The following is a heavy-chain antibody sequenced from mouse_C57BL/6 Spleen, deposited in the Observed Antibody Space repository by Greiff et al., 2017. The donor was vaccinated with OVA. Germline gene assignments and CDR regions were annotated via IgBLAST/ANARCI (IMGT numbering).Heavy chain of an antibody. Sequence: VQLQQSGAELVRPGTSVKVSCKASGYAFTNYLIEWVKQRPGQGLEWIGVINPGSGGTNYNEKFKGKATLTADKSSSTAYMQLSSLTSEDSAVYFCAREGVYYYGSSHWYFDVWGTGTTVTVSS. J-gene: IGHJ1*03. CDR3: AREGVYYYGSSHWYFDV. CDR1: GYAFTNYL. V-gene: IGHV1-54*01. CDR2: INPGSGGT. D-gene: IGHD1-1*01.